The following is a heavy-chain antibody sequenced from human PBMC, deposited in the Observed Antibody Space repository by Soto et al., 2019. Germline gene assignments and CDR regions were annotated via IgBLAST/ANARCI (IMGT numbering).Heavy chain of an antibody. Sequence: QVQLVESGGGVVQPGRSLRLSCAASGFIFSDYTIHWVRQAPGKGLEWVTVIWHDGSKTDYADSVKGRFSISRDNSENTLYLEMTNLRVEDTAVYYCAREGSVAGTSLIDYWGQGALVTVSS. V-gene: IGHV3-33*08. J-gene: IGHJ4*02. CDR1: GFIFSDYT. CDR3: AREGSVAGTSLIDY. D-gene: IGHD6-19*01. CDR2: IWHDGSKT.